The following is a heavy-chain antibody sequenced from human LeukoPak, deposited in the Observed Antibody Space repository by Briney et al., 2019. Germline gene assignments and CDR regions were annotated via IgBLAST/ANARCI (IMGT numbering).Heavy chain of an antibody. CDR1: GYTFTSYG. J-gene: IGHJ4*02. V-gene: IGHV1-18*04. D-gene: IGHD2-21*02. CDR2: ISIYTGNT. CDR3: ARVRGTALTAYPGYFDY. Sequence: ASVKVSCKASGYTFTSYGISWVRQAPGQGLEWMGWISIYTGNTKYGEKFQGRTTMTRDTSTSTAYMEVRSLRSDDTAVYYCARVRGTALTAYPGYFDYWGRGTLVTVSS.